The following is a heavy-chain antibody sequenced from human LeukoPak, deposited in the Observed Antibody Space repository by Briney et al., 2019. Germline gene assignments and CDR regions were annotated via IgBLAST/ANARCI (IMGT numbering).Heavy chain of an antibody. V-gene: IGHV3-21*01. CDR1: GFTFSSYS. J-gene: IGHJ5*02. CDR2: ISSSSSYI. Sequence: GGSLRLSCAASGFTFSSYSMNWVRQAPGKGLEWVSSISSSSSYIYYADSVKGRFTISRDNAKNSLYLQMNSLRAEDTAVYYCARSSESPPQAIFGVVIAWFDPWGQGTLVTVSS. D-gene: IGHD3-3*01. CDR3: ARSSESPPQAIFGVVIAWFDP.